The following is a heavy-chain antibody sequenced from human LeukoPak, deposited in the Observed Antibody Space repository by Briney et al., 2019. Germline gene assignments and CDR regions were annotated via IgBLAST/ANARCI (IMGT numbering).Heavy chain of an antibody. J-gene: IGHJ4*02. V-gene: IGHV4-61*02. CDR3: ARDFAGVVMNYFDY. D-gene: IGHD3-3*01. Sequence: PSETLSLTCTVSGGSISSGGYYWSWIRQPPGKGLEWIGRIYSSGSTNYNPSLKSRVTISVDTSKNQFSLKLSSVTAADTAVYYCARDFAGVVMNYFDYWGQGTLVTVSS. CDR2: IYSSGST. CDR1: GGSISSGGYY.